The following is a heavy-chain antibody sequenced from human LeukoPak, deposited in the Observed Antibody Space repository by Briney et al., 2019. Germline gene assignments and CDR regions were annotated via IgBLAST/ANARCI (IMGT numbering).Heavy chain of an antibody. CDR2: IYPRGST. V-gene: IGHV4-30-2*01. CDR1: GGSISSGSYS. CDR3: ARDVPLLWFGEFPYMGV. J-gene: IGHJ6*03. Sequence: PSQTLSLTCAVSGGSISSGSYSWSWIRQPPGKGLEWIGYIYPRGSTYYNPSLKSRVILSLDKSANQFSLNLSSVTAADTAVYYCARDVPLLWFGEFPYMGVWGKGTTVTVSS. D-gene: IGHD3-10*01.